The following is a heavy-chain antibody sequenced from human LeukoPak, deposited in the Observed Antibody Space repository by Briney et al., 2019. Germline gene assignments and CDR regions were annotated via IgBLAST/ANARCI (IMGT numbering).Heavy chain of an antibody. CDR3: ARTLRGKFDY. CDR1: GGSFSGYY. D-gene: IGHD3-16*01. Sequence: SETLSLTCAVYGGSFSGYYWSWIRQPPGTGLEWIGEINHSGSTNYYPSLTSRVTISVRTSKNQFSLKLSSVTDADTAVYYCARTLRGKFDYWGQGTLVTVSS. J-gene: IGHJ4*02. V-gene: IGHV4-34*01. CDR2: INHSGST.